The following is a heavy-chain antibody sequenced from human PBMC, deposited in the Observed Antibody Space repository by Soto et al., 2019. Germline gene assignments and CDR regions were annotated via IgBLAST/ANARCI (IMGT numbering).Heavy chain of an antibody. Sequence: PSETLSLTCTVSGGSISSGGYYWSWIRQHPGKGLEWIGYIYYSGSTNYNPSLKSRVTISVDTSKNQFSLKLSSVTAADTAVYYCARAPYSGSFYDYWGQGTLVTVSS. CDR1: GGSISSGGYY. J-gene: IGHJ4*02. CDR2: IYYSGST. CDR3: ARAPYSGSFYDY. V-gene: IGHV4-61*08. D-gene: IGHD1-26*01.